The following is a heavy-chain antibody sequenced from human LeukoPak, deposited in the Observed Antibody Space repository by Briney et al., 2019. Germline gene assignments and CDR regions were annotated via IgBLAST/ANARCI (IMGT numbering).Heavy chain of an antibody. V-gene: IGHV3-30*02. CDR1: GFTFSSYG. CDR3: AILSTPPGIQLWLRRKPHDDY. J-gene: IGHJ4*02. D-gene: IGHD5-18*01. CDR2: IRYDGSNK. Sequence: PGGSLRLSCAASGFTFSSYGMHWVRQAPGKGLEWVAFIRYDGSNKYYADSVKGRFTISRDNSKNTLYLQMNSLRAEDTAVYYCAILSTPPGIQLWLRRKPHDDYWGQGTLVTVSS.